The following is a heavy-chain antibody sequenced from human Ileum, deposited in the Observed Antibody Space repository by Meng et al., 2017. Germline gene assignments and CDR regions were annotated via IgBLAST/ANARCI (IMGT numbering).Heavy chain of an antibody. CDR2: TYYSGTT. CDR1: GGSISGSY. Sequence: QVQLQDSGPGLVKPSGTLSLTCTVSGGSISGSYWSWIRQFPGKGLVWIGYTYYSGTTNNNPSLRGRVTLSVDTSRAQFSLKLTSVTAADTAIYYCARGKAIPDFWGQGTLVTVSS. D-gene: IGHD2-2*02. J-gene: IGHJ4*02. V-gene: IGHV4-59*08. CDR3: ARGKAIPDF.